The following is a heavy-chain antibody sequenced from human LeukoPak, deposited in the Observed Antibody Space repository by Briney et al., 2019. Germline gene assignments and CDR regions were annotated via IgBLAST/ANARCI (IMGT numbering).Heavy chain of an antibody. CDR3: ARGGVDYYGSGTYYLMYYFDY. CDR2: ISGSGGAT. V-gene: IGHV3-23*01. CDR1: GFTFNTYG. D-gene: IGHD3-10*01. Sequence: GGSLRLSCAASGFTFNTYGMSWVRQAPGKGLEWVSGISGSGGATYYADSVKGRFTISRDDPHNTLYLQMNSLRAEDTAVYFCARGGVDYYGSGTYYLMYYFDYWGQGTLVTVSS. J-gene: IGHJ4*02.